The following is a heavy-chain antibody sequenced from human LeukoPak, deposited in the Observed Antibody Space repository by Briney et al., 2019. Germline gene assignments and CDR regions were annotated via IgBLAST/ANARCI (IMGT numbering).Heavy chain of an antibody. J-gene: IGHJ4*02. CDR2: ISGSGGSA. CDR3: AKGKYSSGAGVFDY. Sequence: GGSLRLSCAASGFSFINAWMSWVRQAPGKGLEWVSGISGSGGSAYYADSVKGRFTMSRDNSKNTVYLQMNSLRAEDTAVYYCAKGKYSSGAGVFDYWGQGTLVTVSS. V-gene: IGHV3-23*01. CDR1: GFSFINAW. D-gene: IGHD6-19*01.